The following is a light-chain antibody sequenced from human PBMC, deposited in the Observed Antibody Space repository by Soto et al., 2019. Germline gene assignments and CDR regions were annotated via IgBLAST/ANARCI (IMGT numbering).Light chain of an antibody. CDR1: SSDIGLYNY. Sequence: QSALTQPPSASGSPGQSVTISCVGTSSDIGLYNYVSWYQHHPGKAPKLIIYEVSKRPSGVPDRFSGSTSGNTASLTVSGLQAEDEAQYYCGSYAGDINFDVFGGGTKVTVL. J-gene: IGLJ3*02. CDR3: GSYAGDINFDV. CDR2: EVS. V-gene: IGLV2-8*01.